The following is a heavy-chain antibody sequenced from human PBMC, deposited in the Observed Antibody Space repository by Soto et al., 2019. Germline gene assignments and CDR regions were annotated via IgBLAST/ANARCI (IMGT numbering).Heavy chain of an antibody. CDR2: IYYSGST. CDR3: ARAYGGFDNGLDV. Sequence: SETLSLTCTVSGDSIRSYYWTWIRQPPGKGLELIGYIYYSGSTRYNPSLKSRVTISVDMSKNQFSLKLSSVIAADTAVYYCARAYGGFDNGLDVWGQGTAVTVSS. D-gene: IGHD5-12*01. J-gene: IGHJ6*02. CDR1: GDSIRSYY. V-gene: IGHV4-59*01.